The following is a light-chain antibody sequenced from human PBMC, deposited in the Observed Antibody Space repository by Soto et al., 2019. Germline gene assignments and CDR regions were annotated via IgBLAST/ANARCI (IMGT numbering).Light chain of an antibody. Sequence: TVMTHSPATLSASPCEGATLSCRASQSVGSNLAWYQQKPGQAPRLLINGASSRATGIPDRFSGSGSGTDFSLTISRLEPEDFAVYYCQQYGSSPVTFGQGTKVDIK. J-gene: IGKJ1*01. CDR3: QQYGSSPVT. CDR1: QSVGSN. CDR2: GAS. V-gene: IGKV3-20*01.